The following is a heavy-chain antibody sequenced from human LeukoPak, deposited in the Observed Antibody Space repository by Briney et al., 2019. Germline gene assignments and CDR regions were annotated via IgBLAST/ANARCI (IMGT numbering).Heavy chain of an antibody. CDR2: ISGSGGYT. V-gene: IGHV3-23*01. D-gene: IGHD2-15*01. CDR1: GFSFSSYA. J-gene: IGHJ6*03. CDR3: ANGYCSGGSCYYYYMDV. Sequence: GSLRLSCAASGFSFSSYAMSWVRQAPGKGLEWVSAISGSGGYTYYADSVKGRFTISRDNSKNTLYLQMNSLRAEDTAVYYCANGYCSGGSCYYYYMDVWGKGTTVTVSS.